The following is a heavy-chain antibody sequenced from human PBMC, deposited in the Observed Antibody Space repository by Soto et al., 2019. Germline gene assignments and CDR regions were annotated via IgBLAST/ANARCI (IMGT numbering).Heavy chain of an antibody. CDR3: VREGSGWYSRGSFDF. CDR1: GFTFSNYA. Sequence: XGSLRLSCAVSGFTFSNYAMNWVRQAPGKGLEWVSGISGSGGGAYYADSVQGRFTISRDNSKNTLYLQMNSLRAEDTAIYYCVREGSGWYSRGSFDFWGRGTMVTVSS. CDR2: ISGSGGGA. V-gene: IGHV3-23*01. D-gene: IGHD6-19*01. J-gene: IGHJ3*01.